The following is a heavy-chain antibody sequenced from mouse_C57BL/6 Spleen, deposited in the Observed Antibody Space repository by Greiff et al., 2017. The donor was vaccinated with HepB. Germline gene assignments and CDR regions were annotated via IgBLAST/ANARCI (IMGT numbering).Heavy chain of an antibody. CDR2: IDPENGDT. J-gene: IGHJ3*01. D-gene: IGHD3-2*02. CDR1: GFNIKDDY. CDR3: TDSSALAY. Sequence: EVQLQQSGAELVRPGASVKLSCTASGFNIKDDYMHWVKQRPEQGLEWIGWIDPENGDTEYASKFQGKATITADTSSNTAYLQLSSLTSEDTAVYYCTDSSALAYWGQGKLVTVAA. V-gene: IGHV14-4*01.